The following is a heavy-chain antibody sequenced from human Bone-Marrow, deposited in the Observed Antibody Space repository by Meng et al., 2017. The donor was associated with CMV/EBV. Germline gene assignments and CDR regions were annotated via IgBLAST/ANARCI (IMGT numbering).Heavy chain of an antibody. J-gene: IGHJ4*01. CDR3: ARYVCSGPSCYAFDY. CDR1: GFTFSSYS. Sequence: GGSLRLSCAASGFTFSSYSMNWVRQAPGKGLEWVSSISSSSSYIYYADSVKGRFTIYRDNAKNSLYLQMNSLRAEDTAVYYCARYVCSGPSCYAFDYWGQGTLVTVPS. D-gene: IGHD2-2*01. V-gene: IGHV3-21*01. CDR2: ISSSSSYI.